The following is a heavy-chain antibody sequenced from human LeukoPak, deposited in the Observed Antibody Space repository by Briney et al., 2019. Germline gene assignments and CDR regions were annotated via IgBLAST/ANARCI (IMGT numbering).Heavy chain of an antibody. CDR3: ARDGSSGWYFAFDI. D-gene: IGHD6-19*01. Sequence: SETLSLTCAVYGGSFSGYYWSWIRQPPGEGLEWIGEINHSGSTNYNPSLKSRVTISVDTSKNQFSLKLSSVTAADTAVYYCARDGSSGWYFAFDIWGQGTMVTVSS. V-gene: IGHV4-34*01. J-gene: IGHJ3*02. CDR1: GGSFSGYY. CDR2: INHSGST.